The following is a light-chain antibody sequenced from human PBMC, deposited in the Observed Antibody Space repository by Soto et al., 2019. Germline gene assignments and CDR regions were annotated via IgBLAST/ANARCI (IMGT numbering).Light chain of an antibody. J-gene: IGLJ2*01. CDR3: AVWDDGLNGVV. Sequence: QSVLTQPPSASGTPGQRVTISCSGSSSNIGSNTVNWYQHLPGTAPKLLIDSNIQRPSGVPDRFSGSKSGTSASLAISGLQSEDEADYYCAVWDDGLNGVVFGGGTQLTVL. CDR1: SSNIGSNT. V-gene: IGLV1-44*01. CDR2: SNI.